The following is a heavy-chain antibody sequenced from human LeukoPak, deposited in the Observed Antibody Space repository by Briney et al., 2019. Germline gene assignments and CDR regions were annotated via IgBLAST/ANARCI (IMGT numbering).Heavy chain of an antibody. CDR2: INPNSGGT. CDR3: AREFYDSSGYYYSHLDY. V-gene: IGHV1-2*06. J-gene: IGHJ4*02. D-gene: IGHD3-22*01. Sequence: ASVKVSCKASGYTFTGYYMHWVRQAPGQGLEWMGRINPNSGGTNYAQKFQGRVTITRDTSISTAYMELSRLRSDDTAVYYCAREFYDSSGYYYSHLDYWGQGTLVTVSS. CDR1: GYTFTGYY.